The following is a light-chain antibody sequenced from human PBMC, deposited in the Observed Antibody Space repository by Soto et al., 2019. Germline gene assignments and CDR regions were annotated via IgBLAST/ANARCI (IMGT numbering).Light chain of an antibody. CDR1: QSVSSSY. V-gene: IGKV3-20*01. CDR3: QQYGSSPLT. Sequence: DIVLTQSPGTLSLSPGERATLSCRASQSVSSSYLAWYQQKPGQAPRLLIYGASIRATGIPDRFSGSGSGIDFTLTISRLEPEDFAVYYGQQYGSSPLTFGGGTKVEIK. CDR2: GAS. J-gene: IGKJ4*01.